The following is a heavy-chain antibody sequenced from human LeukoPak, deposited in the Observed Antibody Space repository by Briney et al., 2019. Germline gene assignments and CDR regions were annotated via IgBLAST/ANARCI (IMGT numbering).Heavy chain of an antibody. J-gene: IGHJ4*02. D-gene: IGHD2-21*02. V-gene: IGHV4-59*01. CDR2: IYYSGST. CDR1: GGSISSYY. CDR3: ASAYCGGDCYVDY. Sequence: PSETLSLTCTVSGGSISSYYWSWIRQPPGKGLEWIGYIYYSGSTNYNPSLKSRVTISVDTSKNQFSLKLSSVTAADPPVYYCASAYCGGDCYVDYWGQGTLVTVSS.